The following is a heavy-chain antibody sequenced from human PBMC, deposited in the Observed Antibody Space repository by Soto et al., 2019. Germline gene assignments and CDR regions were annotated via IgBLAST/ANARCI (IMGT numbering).Heavy chain of an antibody. CDR2: VYFDGSKK. CDR1: GFTFNLHG. J-gene: IGHJ3*02. D-gene: IGHD3-16*01. V-gene: IGHV3-33*01. Sequence: QEQLVESGGGVVQPGRSLRLSCAASGFTFNLHGMHWVRQAPGKGLEWVAVVYFDGSKKYYADSVKGRFTLSRDNSKNPLDVQMYSLRAEETAVYYCAREGWGVAGRGGRPDFFDIWGQGTMGKGSS. CDR3: AREGWGVAGRGGRPDFFDI.